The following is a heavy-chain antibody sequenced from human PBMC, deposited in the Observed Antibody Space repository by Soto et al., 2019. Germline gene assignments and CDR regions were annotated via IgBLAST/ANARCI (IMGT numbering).Heavy chain of an antibody. Sequence: GGSLRLSCAASGFTFSSYEKNWARQAPEKGLEWVSYISSSGSTIYYADSVKGRFTISRDNAKNSLYLQMNSLRAEDTAVYYCARGSRITKIVVDRAFDIWGQGTMVTVSS. J-gene: IGHJ3*02. CDR3: ARGSRITKIVVDRAFDI. V-gene: IGHV3-48*03. D-gene: IGHD3-22*01. CDR2: ISSSGSTI. CDR1: GFTFSSYE.